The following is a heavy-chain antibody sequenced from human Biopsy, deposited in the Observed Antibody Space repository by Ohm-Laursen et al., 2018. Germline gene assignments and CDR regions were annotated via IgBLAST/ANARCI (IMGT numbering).Heavy chain of an antibody. CDR1: GGPIDSYY. D-gene: IGHD5-24*01. CDR2: IYFTGRT. V-gene: IGHV4-59*07. J-gene: IGHJ2*01. Sequence: SDTLSLTCTVSGGPIDSYYWSWIWQPPGKALEWIGYIYFTGRTIYNPSLKSRVTISVNTAKKQFSLRLNSVTAADTAVHYCASAGYNPDWNFDLWGRGTRVTVSS. CDR3: ASAGYNPDWNFDL.